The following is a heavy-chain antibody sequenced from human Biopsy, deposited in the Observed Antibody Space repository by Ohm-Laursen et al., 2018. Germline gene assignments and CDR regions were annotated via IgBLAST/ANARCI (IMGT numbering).Heavy chain of an antibody. CDR3: ARHPTGFWFDP. J-gene: IGHJ5*02. CDR2: IFYSGIT. Sequence: SETLSLTCTVSGGSVSSNVAYWAWIRQPPGKGLGSIGSIFYSGITYYNPSLQSRVTMSVDTSKNQFSLNLTSVTAADTAVYYCARHPTGFWFDPWGQGTLVIVSS. V-gene: IGHV4-39*01. CDR1: GGSVSSNVAY.